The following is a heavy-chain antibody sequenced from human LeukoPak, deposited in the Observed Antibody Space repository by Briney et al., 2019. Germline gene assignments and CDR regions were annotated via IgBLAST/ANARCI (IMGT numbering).Heavy chain of an antibody. V-gene: IGHV3-21*01. D-gene: IGHD3-22*01. CDR3: ARESSGYFY. CDR2: ISSGSSFI. CDR1: GFTFSTYS. Sequence: AGGSLRLSCAASGFTFSTYSMNWVRQAPGKGLEWVSSISSGSSFIYYADSVKGRFTISRDNAKNSLFLQMNSLRAEDTAVYYCARESSGYFYWGQGTPVTVSS. J-gene: IGHJ4*02.